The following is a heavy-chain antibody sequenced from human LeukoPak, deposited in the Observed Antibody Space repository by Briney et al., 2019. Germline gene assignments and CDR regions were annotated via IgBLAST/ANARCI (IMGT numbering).Heavy chain of an antibody. D-gene: IGHD6-13*01. Sequence: SQTLSLTCTVSGGSISSGGYYWSWIRQHPGKGLEWIGYIYYSGSTYYNPSLKSRVIISVDTSKNQFSLKLSSVTAADTAVYYCARVQAAGTQTVDYWGQGTLVTVSS. CDR3: ARVQAAGTQTVDY. V-gene: IGHV4-31*03. J-gene: IGHJ4*02. CDR1: GGSISSGGYY. CDR2: IYYSGST.